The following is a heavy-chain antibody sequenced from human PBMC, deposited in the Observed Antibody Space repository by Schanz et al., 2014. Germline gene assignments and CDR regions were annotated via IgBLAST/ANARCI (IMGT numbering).Heavy chain of an antibody. V-gene: IGHV1-69*02. CDR2: IIPILGIA. Sequence: VQLEQSGAEVKKPGSSVKVSCKASSYTFTSYGISWVRQAPGQGLEWMGRIIPILGIANYAQKFQGRVTITADKSTFTAYMDVSSLRSEDTAVYYCASSGAGYSSSWDFDYWGQGTLVTVSS. CDR1: SYTFTSYG. D-gene: IGHD6-13*01. CDR3: ASSGAGYSSSWDFDY. J-gene: IGHJ4*02.